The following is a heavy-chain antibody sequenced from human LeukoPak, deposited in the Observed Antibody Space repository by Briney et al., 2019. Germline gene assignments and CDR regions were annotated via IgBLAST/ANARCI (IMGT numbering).Heavy chain of an antibody. CDR3: AKDGSPTYYYDSSGWDAFDI. V-gene: IGHV3-23*01. Sequence: GGSLRLSCAASGFTFSSYAMSWVRQAPGKGLEWVSAISGSGGSTYYADSVKGRFTISRDNSKNTLYLQMNSLRAEDTAVYYCAKDGSPTYYYDSSGWDAFDIWGQGTMVTVSS. J-gene: IGHJ3*02. CDR1: GFTFSSYA. CDR2: ISGSGGST. D-gene: IGHD3-22*01.